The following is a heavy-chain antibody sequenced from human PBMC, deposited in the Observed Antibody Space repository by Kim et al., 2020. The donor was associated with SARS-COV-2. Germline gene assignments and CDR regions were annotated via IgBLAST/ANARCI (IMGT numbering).Heavy chain of an antibody. Sequence: GGSLRLSCAASGFTFSSYGMHWVRQAPGKGLEWVAVIWYDGSNKYYADSVKGRFTISRDNSKNTLYLQMNSLRAEDTAVYYCAREDIVVVPAAISWAVIRDYYYYYGMDVWGQGTTVTVSS. CDR1: GFTFSSYG. J-gene: IGHJ6*02. V-gene: IGHV3-33*01. D-gene: IGHD2-2*02. CDR3: AREDIVVVPAAISWAVIRDYYYYYGMDV. CDR2: IWYDGSNK.